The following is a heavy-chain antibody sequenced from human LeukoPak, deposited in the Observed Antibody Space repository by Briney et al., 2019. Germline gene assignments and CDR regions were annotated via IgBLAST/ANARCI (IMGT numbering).Heavy chain of an antibody. J-gene: IGHJ4*02. D-gene: IGHD6-13*01. CDR3: ARDRAAADLDY. CDR1: GFTFSSYG. V-gene: IGHV3-33*01. CDR2: IWYDGSNK. Sequence: PGRSPRLSCAASGFTFSSYGMHWVRQAPGKGLEWVAVIWYDGSNKFYADSVKGRFTISRDNSKNTLYLQMNSLRAEDTAVYYCARDRAAADLDYWGQGTLVTVSS.